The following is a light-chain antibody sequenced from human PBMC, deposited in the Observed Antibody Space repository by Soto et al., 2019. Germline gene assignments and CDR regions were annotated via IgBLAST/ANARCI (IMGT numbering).Light chain of an antibody. CDR2: DAS. CDR3: QHYNNYSWG. CDR1: QTINTW. J-gene: IGKJ1*01. Sequence: DIQMTQSPSTLSASVGDRVTITCRASQTINTWLDWYQQKPGKAPKLLISDASSLESGGPSRLSGSGSGTKFTLSISSLQTDDFATYSCQHYNNYSWGFGHGTKVELK. V-gene: IGKV1-5*01.